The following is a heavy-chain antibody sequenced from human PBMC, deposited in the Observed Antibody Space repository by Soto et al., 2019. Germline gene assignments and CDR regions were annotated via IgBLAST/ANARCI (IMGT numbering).Heavy chain of an antibody. CDR3: ARSGWRQWHWFDP. Sequence: PXESLKISFKGSGYSFTSYWIGWGRQMPGKGLEWMGIIYPCDSDTRYSPSFQGQVTISADKSISTAYLQWSSLKASDTAMYYCARSGWRQWHWFDPWGQGTLVTVSS. V-gene: IGHV5-51*01. D-gene: IGHD6-19*01. J-gene: IGHJ5*02. CDR1: GYSFTSYW. CDR2: IYPCDSDT.